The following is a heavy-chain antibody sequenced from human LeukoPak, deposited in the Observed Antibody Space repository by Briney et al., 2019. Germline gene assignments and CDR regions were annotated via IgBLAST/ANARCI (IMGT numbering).Heavy chain of an antibody. J-gene: IGHJ4*02. D-gene: IGHD6-19*01. V-gene: IGHV1-2*02. CDR1: GYTFTGYY. Sequence: ASVKVSCKASGYTFTGYYIHWVRQAHGQGLEGMGWINPNNGGTKYAQKFQGRVTMTRDTSISTAYMELSSLRSDDTALYYGARDGAVAGTAYPEYWGQGTLVTVSS. CDR3: ARDGAVAGTAYPEY. CDR2: INPNNGGT.